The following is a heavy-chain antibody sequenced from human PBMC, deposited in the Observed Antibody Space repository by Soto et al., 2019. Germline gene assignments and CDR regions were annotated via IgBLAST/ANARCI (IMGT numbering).Heavy chain of an antibody. V-gene: IGHV4-31*03. J-gene: IGHJ4*02. D-gene: IGHD5-18*01. Sequence: QVQLQESGPGLVKPSQTLSLTCTVSGGSVSSGGYYWSWIRQHPGKGLEWIGYIYYSGNTFYNPSLKRRVTISVDTSKTQFSLKLSAVTAADTAVYYCARKKGYSYGPHYFDYWGQGTRVTVSS. CDR1: GGSVSSGGYY. CDR2: IYYSGNT. CDR3: ARKKGYSYGPHYFDY.